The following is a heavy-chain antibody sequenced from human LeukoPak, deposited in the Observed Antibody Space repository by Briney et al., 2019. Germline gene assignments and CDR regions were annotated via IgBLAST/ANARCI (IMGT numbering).Heavy chain of an antibody. V-gene: IGHV4-39*07. CDR3: AREYYDSSGLDAFDI. CDR2: IYYSGST. J-gene: IGHJ3*02. D-gene: IGHD3-22*01. Sequence: SETLSLTCTVSGGSISSSSYYWGWIRQPPGKGLEWIGSIYYSGSTYYNPSLKSRATISVDTSKNQFSLKLSSVTAADTAVYYCAREYYDSSGLDAFDIWGQGTMVTVSS. CDR1: GGSISSSSYY.